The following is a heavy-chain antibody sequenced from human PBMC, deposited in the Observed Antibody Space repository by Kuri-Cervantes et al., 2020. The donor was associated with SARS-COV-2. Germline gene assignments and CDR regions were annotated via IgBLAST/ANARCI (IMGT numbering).Heavy chain of an antibody. CDR2: IKQDGSER. J-gene: IGHJ4*02. V-gene: IGHV3-7*01. CDR3: ARWGVYYFDY. D-gene: IGHD3-16*01. CDR1: GFTFSSYW. Sequence: GESLKISCAASGFTFSSYWMSWVRQAPGKGLEWVANIKQDGSERYYVDSVKGRSTISRDNAKNSLYLQMNSLRAEDTAVYYCARWGVYYFDYWGQGTLVTVSS.